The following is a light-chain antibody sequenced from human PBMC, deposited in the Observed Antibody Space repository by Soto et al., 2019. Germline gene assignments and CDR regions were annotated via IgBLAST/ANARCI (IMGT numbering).Light chain of an antibody. CDR1: QSISSN. Sequence: MTQSPSTLSASVGDRVTITCRASQSISSNLAWYQQKPGQAPRLLIYGASTRATGIPARFSGSGSATEFTLTISSLQSEDFAVYYCQQYNNWPFPSWTFGQGTKVEIK. CDR2: GAS. CDR3: QQYNNWPFPSWT. J-gene: IGKJ1*01. V-gene: IGKV3-15*01.